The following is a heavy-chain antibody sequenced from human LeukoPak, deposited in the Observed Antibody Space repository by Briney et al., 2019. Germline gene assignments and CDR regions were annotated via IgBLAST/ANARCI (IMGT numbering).Heavy chain of an antibody. V-gene: IGHV3-23*01. J-gene: IGHJ4*02. D-gene: IGHD3-22*01. CDR2: ISGSGGST. CDR1: GFTFSSYA. CDR3: AKDRYYYVSSGYPAYYFDY. Sequence: GGSLRLSCAASGFTFSSYAMSWVRQAPGKGLEWVSAISGSGGSTYYADSVKGRFTISRDNSKNTLYLQMNSLRAEDTAVYYCAKDRYYYVSSGYPAYYFDYWGQGTLVTVSS.